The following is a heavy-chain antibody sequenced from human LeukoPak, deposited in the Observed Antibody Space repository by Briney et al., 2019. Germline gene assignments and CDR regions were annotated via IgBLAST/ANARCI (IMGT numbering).Heavy chain of an antibody. V-gene: IGHV4-61*02. CDR2: IYASGST. J-gene: IGHJ6*03. CDR1: GGSISSSSFY. Sequence: SENLSLTCTVSGGSISSSSFYWSWIRQPAGKGLEWIGRIYASGSTNYNPSLKSRVTISLDTSKNQFSLKLSSVTATDTAMYYCARDPGVYDSYGYYYYYYEDVWGKGTTVTVSS. CDR3: ARDPGVYDSYGYYYYYYEDV. D-gene: IGHD3-22*01.